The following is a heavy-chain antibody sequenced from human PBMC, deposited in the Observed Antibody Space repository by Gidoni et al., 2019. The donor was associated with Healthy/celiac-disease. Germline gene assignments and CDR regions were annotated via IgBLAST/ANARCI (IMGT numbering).Heavy chain of an antibody. CDR1: GGSFSGYY. D-gene: IGHD3-10*01. CDR3: ARQGKLYGSGSYSDY. CDR2: INHSGST. V-gene: IGHV4-34*01. J-gene: IGHJ4*02. Sequence: QVQLQQWGAGLLKPSETLSLTCAVYGGSFSGYYWSWIRQPPGKGLEWIGEINHSGSTNYNPSLKSRVTISVDTSKNQFSLKLSSVTAADTAVYYCARQGKLYGSGSYSDYWGQGTLVTVSS.